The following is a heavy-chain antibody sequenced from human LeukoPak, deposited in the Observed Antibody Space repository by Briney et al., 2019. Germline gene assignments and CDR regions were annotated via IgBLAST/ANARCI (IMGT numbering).Heavy chain of an antibody. CDR2: IKHDGSEK. J-gene: IGHJ4*02. D-gene: IGHD3-22*01. CDR3: ASYYYDSSGYYLNY. CDR1: GFTFSSYW. V-gene: IGHV3-7*03. Sequence: PGGSLRLSCAASGFTFSSYWMSWVRQAPGKGLEWVASIKHDGSEKYYVDSVKGRFTISRDNAKKSLYLQMNSLRVEDTAVYYCASYYYDSSGYYLNYWGQGTLVTVSS.